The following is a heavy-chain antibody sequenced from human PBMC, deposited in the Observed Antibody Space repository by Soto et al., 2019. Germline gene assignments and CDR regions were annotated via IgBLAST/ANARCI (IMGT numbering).Heavy chain of an antibody. CDR3: AHKRPSLRYYYDSSGYYSGYFDY. Sequence: QITLKESGPTLVKPTQTLTLTCTFSGFSLSTSGVGVGWIRQPPGKALEWLALIYWDDDKRYSPSLKSRLTSTKDTGKNHVGLTMTNMDPLDTAKDYCAHKRPSLRYYYDSSGYYSGYFDYWGQGTLVTVSS. V-gene: IGHV2-5*02. D-gene: IGHD3-22*01. CDR1: GFSLSTSGVG. CDR2: IYWDDDK. J-gene: IGHJ4*02.